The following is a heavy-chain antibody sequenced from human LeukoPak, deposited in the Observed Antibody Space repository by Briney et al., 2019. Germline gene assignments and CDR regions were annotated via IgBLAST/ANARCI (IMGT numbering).Heavy chain of an antibody. CDR3: ARMDTGHYYYGMDV. CDR2: INPNSGGT. J-gene: IGHJ6*02. D-gene: IGHD5-18*01. Sequence: ASVKVSCKASGYTFTGYYMHWVRQAPGQGLEWMGWINPNSGGTNYAQKFQGRVTMTRDTSISTAYMELSRLRSDDTAVYYCARMDTGHYYYGMDVWGQGTTVTVSS. V-gene: IGHV1-2*02. CDR1: GYTFTGYY.